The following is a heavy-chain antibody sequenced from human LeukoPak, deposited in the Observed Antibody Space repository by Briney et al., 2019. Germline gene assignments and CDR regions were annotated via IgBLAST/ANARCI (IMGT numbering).Heavy chain of an antibody. CDR3: ARSLSSRFSGPRRPYYFDY. CDR2: ISSSGGST. V-gene: IGHV3-23*01. J-gene: IGHJ4*02. CDR1: GFTLSNYA. D-gene: IGHD3-16*02. Sequence: PGGSLRLSCAASGFTLSNYAMSWVRQAPGKGLQWVSGISSSGGSTYQVDSVKGRFTISRDNSKNTLYLQMNSLRAEGTAVYYCARSLSSRFSGPRRPYYFDYWGQGTLVTVSS.